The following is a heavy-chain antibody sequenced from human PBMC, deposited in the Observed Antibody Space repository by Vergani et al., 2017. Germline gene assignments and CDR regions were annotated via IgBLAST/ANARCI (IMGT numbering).Heavy chain of an antibody. Sequence: QVQLQQWGAGLVKPSETLSLTCVVHGGSLSGSYWSWIRQPPGKGLEWIGEINHSGSANYNPPLQSRVTISIDTSKNQFSLRLFSVTAADTAVYYCARAGIWLPNNWGQGTLVTVS. CDR1: GGSLSGSY. CDR3: ARAGIWLPNN. CDR2: INHSGSA. V-gene: IGHV4-34*02. J-gene: IGHJ4*02. D-gene: IGHD3-9*01.